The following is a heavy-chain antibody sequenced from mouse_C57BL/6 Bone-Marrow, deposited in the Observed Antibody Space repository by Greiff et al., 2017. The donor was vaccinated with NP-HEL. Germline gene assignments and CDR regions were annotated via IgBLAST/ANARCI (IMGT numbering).Heavy chain of an antibody. J-gene: IGHJ1*03. CDR1: GYAFSSSW. Sequence: LQESGPELVKPGASVKISCKASGYAFSSSWMNWVKQRPGKGLEWIGRIYPGDGDTNYNGKFKGKATLTADKSSSTAYMHLRSLTSVASAVSFCARSPHYSNYRYFDVWGTGTTVTVSS. CDR3: ARSPHYSNYRYFDV. V-gene: IGHV1-82*01. D-gene: IGHD2-5*01. CDR2: IYPGDGDT.